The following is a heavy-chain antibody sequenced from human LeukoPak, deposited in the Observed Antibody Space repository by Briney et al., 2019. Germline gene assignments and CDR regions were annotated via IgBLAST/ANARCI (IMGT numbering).Heavy chain of an antibody. CDR3: ARDQWEVRRGLVGGMDV. Sequence: PSQTLSLTCTASRGSINNYCWSWIQQPPGKGLERTRYIYSTGSTNSNPSLKSRVTISVDTSQNQFSLKLTSVTAADTAVYYCARDQWEVRRGLVGGMDVWGQGTTVTVSS. CDR1: RGSINNYC. J-gene: IGHJ6*02. D-gene: IGHD1-26*01. CDR2: IYSTGST. V-gene: IGHV4-59*01.